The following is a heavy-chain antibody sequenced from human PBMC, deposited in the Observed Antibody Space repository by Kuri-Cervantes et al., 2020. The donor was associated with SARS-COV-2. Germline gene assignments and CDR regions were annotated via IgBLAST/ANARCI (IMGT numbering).Heavy chain of an antibody. D-gene: IGHD5-24*01. CDR3: GKVSWLQLWHRYSDS. CDR2: IYYSGST. CDR1: GGSISSYY. V-gene: IGHV4-59*12. J-gene: IGHJ4*02. Sequence: SETLSLTCTVSGGSISSYYWSWIRQPPGKGLEWIGYIYYSGSTNYNPSLKSRVTISLDTSNNQVSLRLTSATAADTAVYYCGKVSWLQLWHRYSDSWGQGTLVTVSS.